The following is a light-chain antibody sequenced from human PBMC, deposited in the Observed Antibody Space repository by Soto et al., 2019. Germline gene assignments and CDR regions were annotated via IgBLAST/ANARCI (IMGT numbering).Light chain of an antibody. Sequence: EIVMSQSPATLSVSPGETATLSCRASQSVAGNLAWYQQKPGQPPRLLIYGVSTRATGVPARFSGSGSGTEFTLTISTLQSEDFAIYYCQHYNNWPPWTFGQGTKVDI. CDR1: QSVAGN. CDR2: GVS. V-gene: IGKV3-15*01. CDR3: QHYNNWPPWT. J-gene: IGKJ1*01.